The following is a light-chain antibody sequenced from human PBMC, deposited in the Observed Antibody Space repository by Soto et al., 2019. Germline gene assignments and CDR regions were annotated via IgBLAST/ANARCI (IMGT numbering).Light chain of an antibody. J-gene: IGLJ1*01. Sequence: QSALTQPASVSGSPGQSITISCTGTSSDVGSYNYVSWYQHHPGKVPQLMIYDVSNRPSGVSNRFSGSKSGNTASLTISGPQAEDEAAYYCSSYPSSNTYVFGTGTRVTLL. V-gene: IGLV2-14*03. CDR1: SSDVGSYNY. CDR3: SSYPSSNTYV. CDR2: DVS.